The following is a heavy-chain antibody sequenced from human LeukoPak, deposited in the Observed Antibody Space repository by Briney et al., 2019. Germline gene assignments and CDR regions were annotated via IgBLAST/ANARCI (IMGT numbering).Heavy chain of an antibody. Sequence: PGGSLRLSCAASGFTFSSYCMHWVRQAPGQGLEWVALISYDGSDKYYTDSVTGRFTISRDNSKNTLFLQMNSLRAEDTAVYYCARRGDCNIGTCYYFDYWGQGTQVTASS. CDR1: GFTFSSYC. V-gene: IGHV3-30*03. CDR2: ISYDGSDK. D-gene: IGHD2/OR15-2a*01. CDR3: ARRGDCNIGTCYYFDY. J-gene: IGHJ4*02.